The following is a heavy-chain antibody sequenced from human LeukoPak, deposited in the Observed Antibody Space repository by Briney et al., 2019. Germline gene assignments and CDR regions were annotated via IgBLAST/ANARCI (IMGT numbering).Heavy chain of an antibody. Sequence: GGSLRLSCAASAFTFSSYAMSWVRQAPGKGLEWVSAISGSGDITYYADSVKGRFTISRDNSKNTLYLQMNSLRAEDTAVYYCAKEAPRYCSGGRCYSAALDNWGQGTLVTVSS. CDR1: AFTFSSYA. J-gene: IGHJ4*02. V-gene: IGHV3-23*01. D-gene: IGHD2-15*01. CDR2: ISGSGDIT. CDR3: AKEAPRYCSGGRCYSAALDN.